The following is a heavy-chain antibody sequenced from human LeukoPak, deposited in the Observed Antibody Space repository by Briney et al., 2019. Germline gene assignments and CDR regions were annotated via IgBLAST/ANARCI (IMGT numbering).Heavy chain of an antibody. CDR1: GFTFSSYA. D-gene: IGHD3-22*01. V-gene: IGHV3-23*01. J-gene: IGHJ3*02. CDR2: ISDSGGST. Sequence: PGGSLRLSCAASGFTFSSYAMSWVRQAPGKGLEWVSAISDSGGSTYYADSVKGRFTISRDNSKNTLYLQMNTLRADDTAVYYCAKSPSDISGYYLDAFDIWGQGTMVTVSS. CDR3: AKSPSDISGYYLDAFDI.